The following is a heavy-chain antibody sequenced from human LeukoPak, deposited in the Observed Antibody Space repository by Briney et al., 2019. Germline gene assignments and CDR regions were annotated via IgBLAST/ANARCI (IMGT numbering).Heavy chain of an antibody. CDR2: ISGSSDAL. J-gene: IGHJ4*02. V-gene: IGHV3-48*04. CDR1: GFTFSTYS. D-gene: IGHD6-13*01. CDR3: AKDILAAGLFFDY. Sequence: GGSLRLSCTASGFTFSTYSMNWVRQAPGKGLEWISYISGSSDALYYADSVKGRFTISRDNAKNSLFLQMNSLRAEDTAVYYCAKDILAAGLFFDYWGQGALVTVSS.